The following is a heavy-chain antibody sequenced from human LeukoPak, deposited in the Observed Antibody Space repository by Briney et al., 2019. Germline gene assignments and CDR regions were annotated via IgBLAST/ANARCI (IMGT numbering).Heavy chain of an antibody. CDR1: GGTFSSYA. Sequence: SVKVSCKASGGTFSSYANSWVRQAPGQGLEWMGGIIPIFGTANYAQKFQGRVTITADESTSTAYMELSSLRSEDTAVYYCARDRSRDPYAFDIWGQGTMVTVSS. CDR3: ARDRSRDPYAFDI. CDR2: IIPIFGTA. J-gene: IGHJ3*02. V-gene: IGHV1-69*01. D-gene: IGHD2-2*01.